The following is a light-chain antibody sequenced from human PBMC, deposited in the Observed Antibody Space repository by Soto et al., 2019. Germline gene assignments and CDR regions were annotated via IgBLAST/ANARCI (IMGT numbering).Light chain of an antibody. V-gene: IGKV3-20*01. Sequence: EIVLTQSPGTLSLSPGERATLSCRASQSVSNNYLGWYQQKPGQAPRLLIYSASSRATGIPDRFSGSGSGTDFTLTISRLEPEDFAVYYCQQHDRSPVTFGQGTKVEIK. CDR1: QSVSNNY. CDR2: SAS. J-gene: IGKJ1*01. CDR3: QQHDRSPVT.